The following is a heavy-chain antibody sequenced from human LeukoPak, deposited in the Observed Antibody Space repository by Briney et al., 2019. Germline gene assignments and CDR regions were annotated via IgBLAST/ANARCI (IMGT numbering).Heavy chain of an antibody. D-gene: IGHD3-10*01. CDR3: ARLEWLLWWFDP. J-gene: IGHJ5*02. CDR2: IYYSGST. Sequence: PSETLSLTCTVSGGSISSSSYYWGWIRQPPGKGLEWIGSIYYSGSTYYNPSLKSRVTISVDTSKNQFSLKLSSVTAADTAVYYCARLEWLLWWFDPWGQGTLVTVSS. V-gene: IGHV4-39*07. CDR1: GGSISSSSYY.